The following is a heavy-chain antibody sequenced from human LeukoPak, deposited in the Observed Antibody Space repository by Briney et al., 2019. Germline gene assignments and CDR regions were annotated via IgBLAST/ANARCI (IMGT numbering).Heavy chain of an antibody. CDR2: IYSGGST. J-gene: IGHJ4*02. Sequence: GGSPRLSCVASGFTVSSNYMSWVRQAPGKGLEWVSVIYSGGSTYYADSVKGRFTISRDNSKNTLYLQMNSLRAEDTAVYYCAKDASGWTQYFDYWGQGTLVTVSS. V-gene: IGHV3-66*02. D-gene: IGHD2-15*01. CDR3: AKDASGWTQYFDY. CDR1: GFTVSSNY.